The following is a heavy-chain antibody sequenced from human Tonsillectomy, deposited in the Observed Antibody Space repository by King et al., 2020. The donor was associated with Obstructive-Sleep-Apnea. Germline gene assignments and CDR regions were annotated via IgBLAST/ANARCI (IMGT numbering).Heavy chain of an antibody. J-gene: IGHJ4*02. CDR1: GYRVTNYC. Sequence: QLVQSVAEVKKPGESLKISGMGSGYRVTNYCSGCVRQMPGKDLEWMGIIHPGDSDTRYSPSFQGQVTISADKSISTAYLQWSSVKASDTAMYYCARVDTAMLNGWDYWGQGTLVTVSS. CDR2: IHPGDSDT. CDR3: ARVDTAMLNGWDY. V-gene: IGHV5-51*01. D-gene: IGHD5-18*01.